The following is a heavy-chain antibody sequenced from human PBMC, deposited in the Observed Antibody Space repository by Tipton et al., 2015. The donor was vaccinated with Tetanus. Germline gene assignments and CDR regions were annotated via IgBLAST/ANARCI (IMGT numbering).Heavy chain of an antibody. CDR1: GFTFSSYS. V-gene: IGHV3-48*02. J-gene: IGHJ4*02. CDR2: ISSSSTI. D-gene: IGHD7-27*01. CDR3: ARHDNWGSLYFDY. Sequence: LSLTCAASGFTFSSYSMNWVRQAPGKGLEWVSYISSSSTIYYADSVKGRFTISRDNAKNSLYLQMNSLRDEDTAVYYCARHDNWGSLYFDYWGQGTLVTVSS.